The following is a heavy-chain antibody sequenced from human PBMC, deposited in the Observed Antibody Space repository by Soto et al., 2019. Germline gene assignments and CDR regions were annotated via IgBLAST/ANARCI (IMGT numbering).Heavy chain of an antibody. Sequence: QVQLQESGPGLVKPSETLSLTCSVSGGSITSYYWNWIRQAPGKGLEWIGYISHTGTSYYNPSLRSRVTISADTSKNQFSLKMTSVTAADSAVYFCARERFTMIVGVSKTAWFDPWGPGIRVTVSS. CDR3: ARERFTMIVGVSKTAWFDP. V-gene: IGHV4-59*01. CDR1: GGSITSYY. D-gene: IGHD3-10*01. CDR2: ISHTGTS. J-gene: IGHJ5*02.